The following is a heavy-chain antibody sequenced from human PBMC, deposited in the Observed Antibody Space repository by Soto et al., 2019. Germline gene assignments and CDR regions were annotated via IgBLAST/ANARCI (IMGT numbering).Heavy chain of an antibody. D-gene: IGHD2-2*01. CDR1: GYTFTSYD. J-gene: IGHJ4*02. CDR3: ARPRSGPPRSSTSKKYYFDY. V-gene: IGHV1-8*01. CDR2: MNPNSGNT. Sequence: QVQLVQSGAEVKKPGASVKVSCKASGYTFTSYDINWVRQATGQGLEWMGWMNPNSGNTGYAQKFQGRVTMTRNTAISTAYMELSSLRSEDTAVYYCARPRSGPPRSSTSKKYYFDYWGQGTLVTVSS.